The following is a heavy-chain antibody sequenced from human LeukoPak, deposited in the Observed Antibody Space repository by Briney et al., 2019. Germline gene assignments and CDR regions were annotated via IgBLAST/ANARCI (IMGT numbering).Heavy chain of an antibody. CDR2: ISSTSSTI. V-gene: IGHV3-48*02. CDR3: ARANGMDV. J-gene: IGHJ6*02. CDR1: GFTFSSYS. Sequence: GGSLRLSCAASGFTFSSYSMNWVRQAPGKGLEWVSYISSTSSTIYYADSVKGRFTISRDNAKNSLYLQMSSLRDDDTALYYCARANGMDVWGQGTTVTVSS.